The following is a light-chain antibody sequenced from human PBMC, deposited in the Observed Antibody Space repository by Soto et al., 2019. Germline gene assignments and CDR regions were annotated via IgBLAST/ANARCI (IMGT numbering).Light chain of an antibody. CDR1: TSNIGSNY. CDR3: ATWDDSLNGFYV. Sequence: QSVLTQPPSASGTPGQGVTISCSGSTSNIGSNYVYWYQQLPGTAPKLPIYRNNQRPSGVPDRFSGSKSGTSASLAISGLRSDDEADYFCATWDDSLNGFYVFGTGTKVTV. CDR2: RNN. J-gene: IGLJ1*01. V-gene: IGLV1-47*01.